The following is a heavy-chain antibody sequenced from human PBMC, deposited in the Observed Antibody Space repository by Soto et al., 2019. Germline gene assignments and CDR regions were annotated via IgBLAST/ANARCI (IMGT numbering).Heavy chain of an antibody. V-gene: IGHV4-31*03. CDR2: IYYSGST. CDR1: GASISIGGYY. CDR3: ARAPLN. Sequence: QVHLQESGPGLRKPSQTLSLTCTVSGASISIGGYYWTWTRQHPGKGLEWIGYIYYSGSTYSNPSLKSRVTISVDTSKNQFSLKLSSVTAADTAVYYCARAPLNWGQGTLVTVSS. J-gene: IGHJ4*02.